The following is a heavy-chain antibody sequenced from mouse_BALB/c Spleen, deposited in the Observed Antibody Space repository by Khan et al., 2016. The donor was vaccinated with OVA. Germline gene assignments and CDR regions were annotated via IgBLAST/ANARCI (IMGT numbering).Heavy chain of an antibody. CDR2: IWSDGST. J-gene: IGHJ4*01. V-gene: IGHV2-6-1*01. CDR1: GFSLTNYG. D-gene: IGHD2-10*01. CDR3: ARQPYYHYNVMDY. Sequence: VQLQESGPGLVAPSQSLSITCTISGFSLTNYGVHWVRQPPGKGLEWLVVIWSDGSTTYNSPLKSSLTINKDNSKSQVFLKMNSLQTDDTAMYFCARQPYYHYNVMDYWGQGTSVTVSS.